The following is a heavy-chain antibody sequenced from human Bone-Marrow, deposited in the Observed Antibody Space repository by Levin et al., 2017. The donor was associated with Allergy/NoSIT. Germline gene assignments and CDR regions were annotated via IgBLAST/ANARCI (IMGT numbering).Heavy chain of an antibody. CDR2: ISHDGTNK. V-gene: IGHV3-30*04. Sequence: GGSLRLSCVVSGFTFSTYGLHWVRQAPGKGLEWVAVISHDGTNKYYADSVKGRFTISRDNSKNTLYLQMNSLRPEDTAVYYCARGSGILEWLSSYYYYALDVWGQGTTVTVSS. J-gene: IGHJ6*02. D-gene: IGHD3-3*01. CDR3: ARGSGILEWLSSYYYYALDV. CDR1: GFTFSTYG.